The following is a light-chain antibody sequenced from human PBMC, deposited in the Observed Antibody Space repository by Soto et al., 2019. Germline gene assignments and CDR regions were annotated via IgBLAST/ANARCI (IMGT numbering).Light chain of an antibody. CDR2: GAS. J-gene: IGKJ1*01. CDR3: QQYNNWPRT. V-gene: IGKV3-15*01. Sequence: EIVMTQSPATLSVSPGERATLSCRASQSVSSNLAGYQQKPGQAPRLLIYGASTSATGIPATFSGSGSGTEFTLTISSLQSEDFAVYYCQQYNNWPRTFGQGTKVEIK. CDR1: QSVSSN.